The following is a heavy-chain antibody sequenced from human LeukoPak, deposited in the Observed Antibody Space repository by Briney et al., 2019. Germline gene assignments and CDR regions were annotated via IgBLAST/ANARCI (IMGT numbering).Heavy chain of an antibody. D-gene: IGHD6-19*01. CDR2: MSSSGGT. J-gene: IGHJ4*02. V-gene: IGHV4-4*07. CDR1: GGSISSYY. Sequence: SEALSLTCTVSGGSISSYYWSWIRQPAGKGLEWIGRMSSSGGTRYNPSLKSRVTMSLDTSKNQFSLRLSSVIAADTAVYFCARDRTSGWNYFDYWGQGTLVTVSS. CDR3: ARDRTSGWNYFDY.